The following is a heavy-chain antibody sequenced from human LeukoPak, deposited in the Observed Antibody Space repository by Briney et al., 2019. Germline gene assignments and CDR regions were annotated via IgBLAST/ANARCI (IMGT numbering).Heavy chain of an antibody. CDR3: ARGSIVGATFDYFDY. J-gene: IGHJ4*02. CDR1: GYTFTGYY. CDR2: INPNSGGT. Sequence: ASVKVSCKASGYTFTGYYMHWVRQAPGQGLEWMGWINPNSGGTNYAQKFQGRVTMTRDTSISTAYMELSRLRSDDTAVYYCARGSIVGATFDYFDYWGQGTLVTVSS. D-gene: IGHD1-26*01. V-gene: IGHV1-2*02.